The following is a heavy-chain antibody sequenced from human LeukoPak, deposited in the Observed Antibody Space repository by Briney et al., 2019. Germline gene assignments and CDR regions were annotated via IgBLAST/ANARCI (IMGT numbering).Heavy chain of an antibody. V-gene: IGHV3-30*04. CDR2: ISYDGSKK. CDR1: GFTFSSYA. CDR3: VKDRSGTAAGIRRDS. D-gene: IGHD6-13*01. Sequence: PGGSLRLSCAASGFTFSSYAMNSVRQAPGKGLEWVAVISYDGSKKYYAESVKGRFTISRDNSKSTLYLQMNRLRADDKALYYCVKDRSGTAAGIRRDSWGQGTLVTVSS. J-gene: IGHJ4*02.